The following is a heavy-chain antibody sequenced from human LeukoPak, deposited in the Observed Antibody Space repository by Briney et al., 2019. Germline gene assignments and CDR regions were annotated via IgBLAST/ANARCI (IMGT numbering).Heavy chain of an antibody. CDR1: GFTFSSYA. J-gene: IGHJ4*02. D-gene: IGHD1-26*01. CDR3: AKYGPQDSGSSHFDY. CDR2: IRDSGSST. V-gene: IGHV3-23*01. Sequence: GGSLRLSCAASGFTFSSYAMSWVRQAPGKGLEWVSAIRDSGSSTHYADSVKGRFTTSRDNSKDTLFLQMNSLRAEDTAIYYCAKYGPQDSGSSHFDYWGQGALVTVSS.